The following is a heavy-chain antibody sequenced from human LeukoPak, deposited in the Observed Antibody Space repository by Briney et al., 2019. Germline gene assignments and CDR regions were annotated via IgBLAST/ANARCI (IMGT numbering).Heavy chain of an antibody. CDR3: ATCFNTVADAFDI. D-gene: IGHD5-12*01. V-gene: IGHV3-30*02. Sequence: GGSLRLSCAASGFTFSTYGTHWVRQAPGKGLEWVAFIRHDGSDKYYADSVKGRFTISRDNSKNTLYLQMNSLRAEDTALYYCATCFNTVADAFDIWGQGTMVTVSS. CDR1: GFTFSTYG. J-gene: IGHJ3*02. CDR2: IRHDGSDK.